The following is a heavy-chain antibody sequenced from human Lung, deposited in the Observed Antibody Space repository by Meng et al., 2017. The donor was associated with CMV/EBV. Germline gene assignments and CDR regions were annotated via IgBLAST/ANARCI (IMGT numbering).Heavy chain of an antibody. CDR2: IYYSGST. D-gene: IGHD2-2*02. V-gene: IGHV4-39*07. CDR1: GGSISSSSYY. CDR3: ARDLKSYCSSTSCYINWFDP. Sequence: SETLSLXXTVSGGSISSSSYYWGWIRQLPGKGLEWIGSIYYSGSTYYNPSLKSRVTISVDTSKNQFSLKLSSVTAADTAVYYCARDLKSYCSSTSCYINWFDPWGQGXLVTVSS. J-gene: IGHJ5*02.